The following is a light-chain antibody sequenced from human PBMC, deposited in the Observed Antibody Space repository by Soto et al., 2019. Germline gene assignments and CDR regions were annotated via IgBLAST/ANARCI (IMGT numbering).Light chain of an antibody. V-gene: IGKV3D-15*02. CDR1: QSVSSN. CDR2: AAS. CDR3: QQYRSSPRT. Sequence: EIVMTQSPATLSVSPGERATLSCRASQSVSSNLAWYQQKPGQAPKLLIYAASTRESGIPARFSGSGSGTEFNLTISSLQPEDFAVYYCQQYRSSPRTFGQGTKVDIK. J-gene: IGKJ1*01.